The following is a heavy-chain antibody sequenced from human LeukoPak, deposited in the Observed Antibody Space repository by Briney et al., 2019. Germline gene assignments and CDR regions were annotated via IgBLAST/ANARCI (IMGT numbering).Heavy chain of an antibody. Sequence: SVKVSRKASGGTFSSYAISWVRQAPGQGLEWMGRIIPIFGTANYAQKFQGRVTITTDESTSTAYMELSSLRSEDTAVYYCARVSDRYCYDSSGYDDWGQGTLVTVSS. J-gene: IGHJ4*02. D-gene: IGHD3-22*01. V-gene: IGHV1-69*05. CDR1: GGTFSSYA. CDR2: IIPIFGTA. CDR3: ARVSDRYCYDSSGYDD.